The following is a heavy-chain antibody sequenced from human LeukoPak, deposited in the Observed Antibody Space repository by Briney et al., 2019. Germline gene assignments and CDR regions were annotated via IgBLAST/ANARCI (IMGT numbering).Heavy chain of an antibody. V-gene: IGHV1-69*13. CDR2: IIPIFGTA. Sequence: ASVKVSCKASGGTFSSYAISWVRQAPGQGLEWMGGIIPIFGTANYAQKFQGRVTITADESTSTAYMELSSLRSEDTAVYYCARGPRYNWNYFWSSGSVWFDPWGQGTLVTVSS. J-gene: IGHJ5*02. CDR1: GGTFSSYA. CDR3: ARGPRYNWNYFWSSGSVWFDP. D-gene: IGHD1-7*01.